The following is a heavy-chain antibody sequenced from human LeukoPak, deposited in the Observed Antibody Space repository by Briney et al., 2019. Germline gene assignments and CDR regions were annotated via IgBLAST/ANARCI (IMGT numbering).Heavy chain of an antibody. CDR1: GGSISSYY. J-gene: IGHJ4*02. CDR2: IYTSGST. V-gene: IGHV4-4*07. CDR3: ASTSGDSSGYYYPYYFDY. D-gene: IGHD3-22*01. Sequence: SETLSLTCTVSGGSISSYYWSWIRQPAGKGLEWIGRIYTSGSTNYNPSLKSRVTMSVDTSKNHFSLKLSSVTAADTAVYYCASTSGDSSGYYYPYYFDYWGQGTLVTVSS.